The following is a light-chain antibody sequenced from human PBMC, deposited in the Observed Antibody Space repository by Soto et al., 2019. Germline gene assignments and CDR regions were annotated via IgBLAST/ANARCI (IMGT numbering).Light chain of an antibody. Sequence: QSVLTQPPSVSAAPGQKVTISCSGSSSNIGSYSVSWYQQLPGTAPKLLIYENYERPSGIPARFSGSKSGTSATLGITGLKTGDEADYYCGAWDGSLTGGVFGGGTKVTVL. V-gene: IGLV1-51*02. CDR3: GAWDGSLTGGV. CDR2: ENY. J-gene: IGLJ2*01. CDR1: SSNIGSYS.